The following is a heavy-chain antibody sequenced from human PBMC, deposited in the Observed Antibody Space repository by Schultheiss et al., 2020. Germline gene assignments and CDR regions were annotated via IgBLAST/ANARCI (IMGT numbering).Heavy chain of an antibody. V-gene: IGHV3-11*01. J-gene: IGHJ6*02. CDR1: GFTVSSNE. Sequence: GGSLRLSCAASGFTVSSNEMSWVRQAPGKGLEWVSYISSSGSSINYADSVKGRFTISRDNAKNSLYLQMNSLRAEDTALYYCAKDMGITQGGLGYYGMDVWGQGTTVTVSS. D-gene: IGHD3-22*01. CDR3: AKDMGITQGGLGYYGMDV. CDR2: ISSSGSSI.